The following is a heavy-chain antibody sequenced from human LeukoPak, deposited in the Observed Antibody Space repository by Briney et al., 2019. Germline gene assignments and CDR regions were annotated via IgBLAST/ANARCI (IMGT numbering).Heavy chain of an antibody. V-gene: IGHV3-21*01. CDR2: IISSISYI. J-gene: IGHJ4*02. CDR3: ARTPNYYDSSGYYGSVY. Sequence: GGSLRLSCAASGFTFSSYRMNWVRQAPGKGMEWVSSIISSISYIYYADSVKGRFTISRDNAKNSLYLQMNSLRAEDTAVYYCARTPNYYDSSGYYGSVYWGQGTLVTVSS. CDR1: GFTFSSYR. D-gene: IGHD3-22*01.